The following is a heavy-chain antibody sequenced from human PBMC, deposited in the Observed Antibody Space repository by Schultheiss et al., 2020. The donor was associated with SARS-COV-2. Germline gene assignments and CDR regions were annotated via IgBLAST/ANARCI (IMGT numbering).Heavy chain of an antibody. CDR1: TGCIVISVSF. J-gene: IGHJ5*02. D-gene: IGHD4-17*01. Sequence: SETLSLTCTVSTGCIVISVSFWGWVRQPSRKGLHFLGDMCYSGTTFYDPSLKSRVTMSVDTSKNRFSLKLSSVTAADTAVYYCARTTVTLSWFDPWGQGTLVTVSS. CDR3: ARTTVTLSWFDP. V-gene: IGHV4-39*07. CDR2: MCYSGTT.